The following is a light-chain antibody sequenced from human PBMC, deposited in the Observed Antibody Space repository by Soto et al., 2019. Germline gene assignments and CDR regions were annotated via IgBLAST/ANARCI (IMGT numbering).Light chain of an antibody. CDR3: GTWDSSLSAYV. CDR2: DNN. Sequence: QSLLTQPPSVSAAPGQKVTISCSGSSSNIGNNYVSWYQQLPGTAPKLLIYDNNKRPSGIPDRFSGSKSGTSATLGITGLQTGDEADYYCGTWDSSLSAYVFGTGTKLTVL. J-gene: IGLJ1*01. CDR1: SSNIGNNY. V-gene: IGLV1-51*01.